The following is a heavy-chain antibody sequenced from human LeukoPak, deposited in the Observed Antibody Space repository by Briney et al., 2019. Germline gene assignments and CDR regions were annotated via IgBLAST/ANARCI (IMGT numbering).Heavy chain of an antibody. CDR2: IFPNGEK. J-gene: IGHJ4*02. V-gene: IGHV2-26*01. Sequence: SGPVLVKPTETLTLTCTVSGFSLSNTRLGVTWIRQPPGKALEWLAHIFPNGEKSYSTSLKTRLTISKDTSKSHVVLTVTIMDPVDTATYYCARTDGYNSFDSWGQGTLVTVSS. CDR3: ARTDGYNSFDS. CDR1: GFSLSNTRLG. D-gene: IGHD5-24*01.